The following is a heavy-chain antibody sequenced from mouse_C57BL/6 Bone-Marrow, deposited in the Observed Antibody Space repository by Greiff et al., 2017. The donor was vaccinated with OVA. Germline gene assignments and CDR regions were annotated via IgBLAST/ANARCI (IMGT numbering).Heavy chain of an antibody. J-gene: IGHJ3*01. CDR3: ARTSRAWFAY. Sequence: EVNLVESGGGLVKPGGSLKLSCAASGFTFSDYGMHWVRQAPEKGLEWVAYISSGSSTIYYADTVKGRFTISRDNAKNTLFLQMTSLRSEDTAMYYCARTSRAWFAYWGQGTLVTVSA. CDR1: GFTFSDYG. V-gene: IGHV5-17*01. CDR2: ISSGSSTI.